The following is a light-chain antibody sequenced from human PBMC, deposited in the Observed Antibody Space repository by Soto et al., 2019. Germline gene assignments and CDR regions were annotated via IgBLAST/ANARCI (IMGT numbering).Light chain of an antibody. J-gene: IGLJ2*01. CDR1: SSDAGDYNY. Sequence: QSALTQPASVSGSPGQSITISCTGTSSDAGDYNYVSWYQQHPGKAPKLMIYEVSNRPSGVSNRFSGSKSGNTASLTISGLQAEDEADYYCSSYTSSTSRVFGGGTKVTVL. CDR2: EVS. V-gene: IGLV2-14*01. CDR3: SSYTSSTSRV.